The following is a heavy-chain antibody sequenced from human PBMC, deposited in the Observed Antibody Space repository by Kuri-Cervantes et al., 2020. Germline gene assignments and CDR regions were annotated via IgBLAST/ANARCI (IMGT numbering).Heavy chain of an antibody. V-gene: IGHV4-59*12. J-gene: IGHJ3*02. D-gene: IGHD4-17*01. CDR3: ARNYGDYPHDAFDI. CDR1: GGSISSYY. CDR2: IYSSGST. Sequence: SETLSLTCTVSGGSISSYYWSWIRQPPGKGLEWIGYIYSSGSTSYNPSLKSRVNISVDKSKKQFSLKLSSVTAADTAVYYCARNYGDYPHDAFDIWGQGTMVTVSS.